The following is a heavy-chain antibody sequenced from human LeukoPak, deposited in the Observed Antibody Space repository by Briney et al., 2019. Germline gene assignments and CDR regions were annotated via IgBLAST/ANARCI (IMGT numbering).Heavy chain of an antibody. V-gene: IGHV1-3*01. J-gene: IGHJ4*02. Sequence: GASVKVSCKASGYTFTSYAMHWVRQAPGQRLEWMGWINAGNGNTKYSQKSQGRVTITRDTSASTAYMELSSLRSEDTAVYYCYYDSSGYSYSSDYWGQGTLVTVSS. CDR1: GYTFTSYA. D-gene: IGHD3-22*01. CDR3: YYDSSGYSYSSDY. CDR2: INAGNGNT.